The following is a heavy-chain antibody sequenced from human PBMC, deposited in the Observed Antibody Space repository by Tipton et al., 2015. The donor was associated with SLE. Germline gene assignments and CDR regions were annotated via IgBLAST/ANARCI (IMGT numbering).Heavy chain of an antibody. Sequence: TLSLTCTVSGGSITNTNYYWSWIRQPAGKELEWIGHTFTSGATNYNPSLKSRVTISVDTSNNQFSLRLTSVTAADTAVYYCARAFYYDFWSSYPNRLGLKTYYFDYWGPGILVTVSS. CDR2: TFTSGAT. V-gene: IGHV4-61*09. CDR3: ARAFYYDFWSSYPNRLGLKTYYFDY. D-gene: IGHD3-3*01. CDR1: GGSITNTNYY. J-gene: IGHJ4*02.